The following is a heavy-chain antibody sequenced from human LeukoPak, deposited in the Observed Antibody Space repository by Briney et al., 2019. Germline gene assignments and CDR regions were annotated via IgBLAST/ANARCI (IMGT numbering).Heavy chain of an antibody. Sequence: GGSLRLSCAASGFPFGDHAMHWVRQAPGKGLEWVSLISGDGGDTYYADSVKGRFTISRDNSKNSLYLQMNSLRAEDSALYYCAKDEWFIYRADFILDYWGQGTLVTVSS. CDR1: GFPFGDHA. J-gene: IGHJ4*02. V-gene: IGHV3-43*02. CDR2: ISGDGGDT. CDR3: AKDEWFIYRADFILDY. D-gene: IGHD3-3*01.